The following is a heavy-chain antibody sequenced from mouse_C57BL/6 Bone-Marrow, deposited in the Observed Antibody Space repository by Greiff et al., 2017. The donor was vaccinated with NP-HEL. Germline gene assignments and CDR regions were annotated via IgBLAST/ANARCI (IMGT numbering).Heavy chain of an antibody. V-gene: IGHV1-18*01. Sequence: VQLQQSGPELVKPGASVKIPCKASGYTFTDYNMDWVKQSHGKSIEWIGDINPNNGGTIYNQKFKGKATLTVDKSSSTAYMELRSLTSEDTAVYYCAGADYYGSPFAYWGQGTLVTVSA. CDR1: GYTFTDYN. CDR3: AGADYYGSPFAY. D-gene: IGHD1-2*01. J-gene: IGHJ3*01. CDR2: INPNNGGT.